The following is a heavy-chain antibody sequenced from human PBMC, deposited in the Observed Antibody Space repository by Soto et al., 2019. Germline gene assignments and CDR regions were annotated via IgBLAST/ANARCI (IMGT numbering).Heavy chain of an antibody. CDR2: IYPGDSDT. Sequence: GESRKIACKGSVYSFTSYWIAWVRQMPGKGLEWMGVIYPGDSDTKYGPSFQGQVTVSADKSITTAYLQWSRLKASDTAMYYCARHSGSYYDYWGQGTLVTVSS. V-gene: IGHV5-51*01. D-gene: IGHD1-26*01. CDR1: VYSFTSYW. J-gene: IGHJ4*02. CDR3: ARHSGSYYDY.